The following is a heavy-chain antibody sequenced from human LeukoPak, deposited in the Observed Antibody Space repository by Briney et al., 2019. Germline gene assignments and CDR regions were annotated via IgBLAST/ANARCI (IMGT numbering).Heavy chain of an antibody. D-gene: IGHD3-10*01. J-gene: IGHJ4*02. CDR2: ISGSGGST. V-gene: IGHV3-23*01. CDR3: AKYPDVLLWFGEFDY. CDR1: GFTFSSYA. Sequence: GGSLRLSCAASGFTFSSYAMSWVRQAPGKGLEWVSAISGSGGSTYYADSVKGRFTISRDNSKNTPYLQMNSLRAEDTAVYYCAKYPDVLLWFGEFDYWGQGTLVTVSS.